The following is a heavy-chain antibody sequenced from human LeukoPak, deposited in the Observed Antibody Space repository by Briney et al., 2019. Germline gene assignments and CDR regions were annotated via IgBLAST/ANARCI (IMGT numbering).Heavy chain of an antibody. CDR1: SGSISSSSYY. J-gene: IGHJ4*02. CDR3: ARLLGSSWYDY. D-gene: IGHD6-13*01. Sequence: SETLSLTCTVSSGSISSSSYYWGWIRQPPGKGLEWIGSIYYSGSTYYNPSLKSRVTISVDTSKNQFSLKLSSVTAADTAVYYCARLLGSSWYDYWGQGTLVTVSS. CDR2: IYYSGST. V-gene: IGHV4-39*01.